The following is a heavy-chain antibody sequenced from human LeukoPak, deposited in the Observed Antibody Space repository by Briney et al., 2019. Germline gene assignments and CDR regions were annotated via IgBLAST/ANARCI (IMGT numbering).Heavy chain of an antibody. D-gene: IGHD2-15*01. J-gene: IGHJ1*01. CDR1: GYSFTSYW. CDR3: ARHGYCSGGICYSEYFQH. CDR2: IYPGDSDT. Sequence: GASLKISSKGSGYSFTSYWIGWVRQMPGKGLEWMGIIYPGDSDTRYSPSFQGQVTISADKSISTAYLQWSSLKASDTAMYYCARHGYCSGGICYSEYFQHWGQGTLVTVSS. V-gene: IGHV5-51*01.